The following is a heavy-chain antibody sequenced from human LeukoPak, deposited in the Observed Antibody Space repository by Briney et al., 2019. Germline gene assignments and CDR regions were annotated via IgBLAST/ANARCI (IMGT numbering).Heavy chain of an antibody. D-gene: IGHD3-22*01. CDR2: IIPIFGTA. V-gene: IGHV1-69*05. CDR3: ARRDYYDSSGYYYGAFDI. CDR1: GGTFSSYA. J-gene: IGHJ3*02. Sequence: ASVKVSCKASGGTFSSYAISWVRQAPGQGLEWMGRIIPIFGTANYAQKFQGRVTITTDESTSTAYMELSSLRSKDTAVYYCARRDYYDSSGYYYGAFDIGRQGTMVTVSS.